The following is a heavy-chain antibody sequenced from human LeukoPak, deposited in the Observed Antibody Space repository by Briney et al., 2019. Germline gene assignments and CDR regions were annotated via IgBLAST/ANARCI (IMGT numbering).Heavy chain of an antibody. J-gene: IGHJ4*02. Sequence: GSLRLSCAASEFIFSDYYMSWIRQAPGKGREWIGEINHSGSTNYNPSLKSRVTISVDTSKNQFSLKLSSVTAADTAVYYCAREPTKYYYDSSGYAADWGQGTLVTVSS. V-gene: IGHV4-34*01. CDR1: EFIFSDYY. CDR2: INHSGST. D-gene: IGHD3-22*01. CDR3: AREPTKYYYDSSGYAAD.